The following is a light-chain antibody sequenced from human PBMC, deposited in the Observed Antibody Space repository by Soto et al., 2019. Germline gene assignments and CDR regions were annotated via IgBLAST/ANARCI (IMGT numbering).Light chain of an antibody. CDR2: GAS. J-gene: IGKJ1*01. CDR3: QQYGGSTRT. V-gene: IGKV3-20*01. Sequence: EIVLTRSPGTLSLSPGERATLSCRASQSVSSSYLAWYQQKPGQAPRLLIHGASSRATGIPDRFSGSGSGTDFTLTISRLEPEDFAVYYCQQYGGSTRTFGQGTKVDIK. CDR1: QSVSSSY.